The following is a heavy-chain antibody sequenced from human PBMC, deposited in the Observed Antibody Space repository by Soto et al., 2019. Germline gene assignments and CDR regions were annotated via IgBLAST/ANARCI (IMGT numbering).Heavy chain of an antibody. CDR3: ARYTYGLDD. CDR1: GGSVSSGYYY. Sequence: QVQLQESGPGLVKPSETLSLTCTVSGGSVSSGYYYWSWIRQPPKKGLEWIGYIYHTGSTNYNPSLKSRFPISADTSKTQFSLKLSSMTAADTAVYYCARYTYGLDDWGQGTLVTVSS. V-gene: IGHV4-61*01. D-gene: IGHD5-18*01. CDR2: IYHTGST. J-gene: IGHJ4*02.